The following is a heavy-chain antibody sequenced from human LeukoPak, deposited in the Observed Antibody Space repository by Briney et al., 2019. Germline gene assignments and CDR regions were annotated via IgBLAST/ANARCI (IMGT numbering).Heavy chain of an antibody. CDR3: ARDNLGDGYNLDY. CDR1: GYTFTGYY. Sequence: GASVKVSCKASGYTFTGYYMHWVRQAPGQGLEWMGWINPNSGGTNYAQKFQGRVTMTRDTSISTAYMELSRLRSDDTAVYYCARDNLGDGYNLDYWGQGTLVTVSS. D-gene: IGHD5-24*01. V-gene: IGHV1-2*02. J-gene: IGHJ4*02. CDR2: INPNSGGT.